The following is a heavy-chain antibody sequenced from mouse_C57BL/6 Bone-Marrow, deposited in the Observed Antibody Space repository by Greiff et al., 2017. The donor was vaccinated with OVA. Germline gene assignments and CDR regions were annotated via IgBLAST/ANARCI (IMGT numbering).Heavy chain of an antibody. CDR1: GYTFTSYW. Sequence: QVQLQQPGTELVKPGASVKLSCKASGYTFTSYWMHWVKQRPGQGLEWIGNINPSNGGTNYNEKFKSKATLTVDKSSSTAYMQLSSLTSEDSAVYDCARVWGSTVGGGYAMDYWGQGTSVTVSS. D-gene: IGHD1-1*01. V-gene: IGHV1-53*01. CDR2: INPSNGGT. CDR3: ARVWGSTVGGGYAMDY. J-gene: IGHJ4*01.